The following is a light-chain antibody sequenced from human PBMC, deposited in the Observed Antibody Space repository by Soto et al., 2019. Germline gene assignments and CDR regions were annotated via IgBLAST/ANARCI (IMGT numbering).Light chain of an antibody. CDR3: QQYGTSEII. J-gene: IGKJ5*01. V-gene: IGKV3-20*01. CDR2: DTS. Sequence: IVLTQSPGTLSLSPGEMSFLSGRASKGLTNGFIAWYQQKPGQAPRLLIYDTSSRASGIPDRFSGSGSGTDFTLTISRLETEDFAVFYCQQYGTSEIILGQGTRLEIK. CDR1: KGLTNGF.